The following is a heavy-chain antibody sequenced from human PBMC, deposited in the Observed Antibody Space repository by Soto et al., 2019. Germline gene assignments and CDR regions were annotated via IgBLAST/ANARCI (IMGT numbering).Heavy chain of an antibody. Sequence: ASVKVSCKVSGYTLTELSMHWVRQSPGKGLEWMGGFDPEDGETIYAQKFQGRVTMTEDTSTDTAYMELSSLRSEDTAVYYCATGIAARPNYYYYMDVWGKGTTVTVS. D-gene: IGHD6-6*01. CDR2: FDPEDGET. J-gene: IGHJ6*03. CDR1: GYTLTELS. CDR3: ATGIAARPNYYYYMDV. V-gene: IGHV1-24*01.